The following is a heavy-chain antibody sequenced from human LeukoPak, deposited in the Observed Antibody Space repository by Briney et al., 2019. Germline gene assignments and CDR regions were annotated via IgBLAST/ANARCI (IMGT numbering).Heavy chain of an antibody. CDR3: ARQATVVVPVYYYYMDV. V-gene: IGHV1-8*03. CDR2: MNPNSGNT. J-gene: IGHJ6*03. Sequence: ASVKVSCKASGYTFTSYGINWVRQATGQGLEWMGWMNPNSGNTGYAQKFQGRVTITRNTSISTAYMELSSLRSEDTAVYYCARQATVVVPVYYYYMDVWGKGTTVTVSS. CDR1: GYTFTSYG. D-gene: IGHD4-23*01.